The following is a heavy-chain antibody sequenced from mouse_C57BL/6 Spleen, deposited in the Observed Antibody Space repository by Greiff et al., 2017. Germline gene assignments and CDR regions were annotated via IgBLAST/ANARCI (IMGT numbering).Heavy chain of an antibody. D-gene: IGHD1-1*01. CDR2: INYDGSST. J-gene: IGHJ2*01. CDR1: GFTFSDYY. Sequence: EVKVVESEGGLVQPGSSMKLSCTASGFTFSDYYMAWVRQVPEKGLEWVANINYDGSSTYYLDSLKSRFTISRDNAKNTLYLQMSSLKSEDTAADDCAREGDGSSLDYWGQGTTLTVSS. V-gene: IGHV5-16*01. CDR3: AREGDGSSLDY.